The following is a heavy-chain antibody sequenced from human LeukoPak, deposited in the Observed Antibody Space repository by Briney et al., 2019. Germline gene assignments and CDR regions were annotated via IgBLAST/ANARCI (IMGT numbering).Heavy chain of an antibody. J-gene: IGHJ5*02. CDR3: ARGSSLGIKGGTWFDP. D-gene: IGHD7-27*01. CDR1: GGSFSDYY. Sequence: PSETLSLTCAVYGGSFSDYYWTWIRQPPGKGLEWIGEINHSGSTNYNPSLKSRVTISVDTSKNQFSLKLSSVTVADTAVYYCARGSSLGIKGGTWFDPWGQGTLVTVSS. CDR2: INHSGST. V-gene: IGHV4-34*01.